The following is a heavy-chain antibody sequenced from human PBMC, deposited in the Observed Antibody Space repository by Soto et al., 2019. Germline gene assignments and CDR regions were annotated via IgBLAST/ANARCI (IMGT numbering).Heavy chain of an antibody. D-gene: IGHD3-22*01. CDR3: AREARGDSSGDYLDY. Sequence: ASVKVSCKPSGGTFSRYAISWVRQAPGQGREWMGGIIPILGIANYAQKFQGRVTITSDKSTSTAYMELCSLRSEDTAVSYCAREARGDSSGDYLDYWGQGTLVTVSS. CDR2: IIPILGIA. V-gene: IGHV1-69*10. CDR1: GGTFSRYA. J-gene: IGHJ4*02.